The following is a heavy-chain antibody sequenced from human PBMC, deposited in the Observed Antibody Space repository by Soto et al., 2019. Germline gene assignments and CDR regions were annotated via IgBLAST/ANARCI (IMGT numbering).Heavy chain of an antibody. V-gene: IGHV1-18*01. CDR1: GYTFTSYG. D-gene: IGHD6-13*01. CDR2: ISAYNGNT. Sequence: WASVKVSCKASGYTFTSYGISWVRQAPGQGLEWMGWISAYNGNTNYAQKLQGRVTMTTDTSTSTAYMELRSLRSDDTAVYYCARGRDPGYSSSWYCYGMDVWGQGTTVTVSS. CDR3: ARGRDPGYSSSWYCYGMDV. J-gene: IGHJ6*02.